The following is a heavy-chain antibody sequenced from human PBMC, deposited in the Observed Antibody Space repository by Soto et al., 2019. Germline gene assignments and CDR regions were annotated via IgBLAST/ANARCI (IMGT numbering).Heavy chain of an antibody. J-gene: IGHJ6*02. CDR1: GFTFSSYW. V-gene: IGHV3-7*01. CDR2: IKQDGSEK. D-gene: IGHD3-3*01. Sequence: GGSLRLSCAASGFTFSSYWMSWVRQAPGKGLEWVANIKQDGSEKYYVDSVKGRFTISRDNAKNSLYLQMNSLRAEDTAVYYCAREFWSGYYTGLRYYYYGMDAWGQGTTVTVSS. CDR3: AREFWSGYYTGLRYYYYGMDA.